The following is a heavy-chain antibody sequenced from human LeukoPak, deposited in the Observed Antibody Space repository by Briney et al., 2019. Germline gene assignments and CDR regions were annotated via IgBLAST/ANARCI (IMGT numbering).Heavy chain of an antibody. CDR1: GGTFSSYA. D-gene: IGHD1/OR15-1a*01. J-gene: IGHJ5*02. CDR3: ARDAGGTAHPYNWFDP. CDR2: IIPIFGTA. V-gene: IGHV1-69*05. Sequence: SVKVSCKASGGTFSSYAISWVRQAPGQGLEWMGGIIPIFGTANYAQKFQGRVTITTDGSTSTAYMELSSLRSEDTAVYYCARDAGGTAHPYNWFDPWGQGTLVTVSS.